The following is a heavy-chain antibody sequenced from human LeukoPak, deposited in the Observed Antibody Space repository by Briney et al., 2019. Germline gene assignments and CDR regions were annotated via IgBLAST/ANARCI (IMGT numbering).Heavy chain of an antibody. CDR2: VFYNEGT. Sequence: SETLSLTCTVSSGSFRTYYWSWIRQPPGKGLEWIGYVFYNEGTSYNPSLKSRVTISVDTSNNQLSLKVNSVTAADTAMYYCVKSNSRYQPWTLDIWGRGTMVTVSS. J-gene: IGHJ3*02. D-gene: IGHD2-2*01. CDR3: VKSNSRYQPWTLDI. CDR1: SGSFRTYY. V-gene: IGHV4-59*01.